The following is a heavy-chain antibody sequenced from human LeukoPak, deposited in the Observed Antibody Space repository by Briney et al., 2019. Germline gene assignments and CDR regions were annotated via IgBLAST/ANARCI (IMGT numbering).Heavy chain of an antibody. J-gene: IGHJ4*02. CDR3: ARVGSSGWYVHPTLDY. CDR1: GYTFTGYY. Sequence: ASVKVSCKASGYTFTGYYMHWVRQAPGQGLVWMGWINPNSGDTNYAQKFQGRVTVTRDTSISTAYMELSSLRSDDTAVYYCARVGSSGWYVHPTLDYWGQGTLVTVSS. V-gene: IGHV1-2*02. CDR2: INPNSGDT. D-gene: IGHD6-19*01.